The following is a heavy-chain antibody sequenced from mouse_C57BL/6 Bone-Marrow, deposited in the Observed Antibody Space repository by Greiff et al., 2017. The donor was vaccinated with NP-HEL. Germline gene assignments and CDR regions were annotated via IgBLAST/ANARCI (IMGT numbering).Heavy chain of an antibody. Sequence: VQLQQSGAELVRPGASVKLSCTASGFNIKDDYMHWVKHRPEQGLEWIGWIDPENGDTEYASKFQGKATLTSYTSSNTAYLHLSSLTSEDTAVYYCTTGITTVVEDAMDYWGQGTSVTVSS. D-gene: IGHD1-1*01. J-gene: IGHJ4*01. CDR3: TTGITTVVEDAMDY. CDR2: IDPENGDT. CDR1: GFNIKDDY. V-gene: IGHV14-4*01.